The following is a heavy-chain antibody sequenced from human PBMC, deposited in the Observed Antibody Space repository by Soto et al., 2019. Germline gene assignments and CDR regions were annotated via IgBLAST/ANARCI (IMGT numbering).Heavy chain of an antibody. CDR3: ARGIMVYAISGWFDP. CDR2: IYYSGST. CDR1: GGSISSSSYY. V-gene: IGHV4-39*01. J-gene: IGHJ5*02. Sequence: SETLSLTCTVSGGSISSSSYYWGWIRQPPGKGLEWIGSIYYSGSTYYNPSLKSRATISVDTSKNQFSLKLSSVTAADTAVYYCARGIMVYAISGWFDPWGQGTLVTVSS. D-gene: IGHD2-8*01.